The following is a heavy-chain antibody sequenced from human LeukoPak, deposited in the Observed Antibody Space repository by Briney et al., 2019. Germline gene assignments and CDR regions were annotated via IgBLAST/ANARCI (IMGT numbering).Heavy chain of an antibody. J-gene: IGHJ4*02. CDR1: GFTFSSYA. CDR3: AKGPVIFTVTTGFDF. D-gene: IGHD4-17*01. CDR2: ISGSGGST. Sequence: PGGSLRLSCAASGFTFSSYAMSWVRQAPGKGLEWVSAISGSGGSTYYADSVKGRFTISRDNSKNTLYLQTNSLRAEDTAVYYCAKGPVIFTVTTGFDFWGQGTLVTVSS. V-gene: IGHV3-23*01.